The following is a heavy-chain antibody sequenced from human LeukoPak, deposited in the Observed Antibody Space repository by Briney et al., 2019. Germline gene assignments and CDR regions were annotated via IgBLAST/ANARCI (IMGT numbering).Heavy chain of an antibody. CDR1: GGSISSGGYY. V-gene: IGHV4-31*03. D-gene: IGHD3-16*01. Sequence: SETLSLTCTVSGGSISSGGYYRSWIRQHPGKGLEWIGYIYYSGSTYYNPSLKSRVTISVDTSKNQFSLKLSSVTAADTAVYYCASEEGDEGYFDYWGQGVLVTVSS. CDR3: ASEEGDEGYFDY. CDR2: IYYSGST. J-gene: IGHJ4*02.